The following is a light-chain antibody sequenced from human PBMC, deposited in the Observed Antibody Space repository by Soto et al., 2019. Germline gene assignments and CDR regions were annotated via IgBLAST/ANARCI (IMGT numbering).Light chain of an antibody. Sequence: QSVLTQSSSASASLGSSVKLTCTLSSGHSSYIIAWHQQQPGKAPRYLMKLEGSGSYNRGSGVPARFSGSSSGADRYLTISNLQFEDEADYYCETWDSKIQVFGGGTKLTVL. CDR3: ETWDSKIQV. CDR1: SGHSSYI. V-gene: IGLV4-60*02. CDR2: LEGSGSY. J-gene: IGLJ2*01.